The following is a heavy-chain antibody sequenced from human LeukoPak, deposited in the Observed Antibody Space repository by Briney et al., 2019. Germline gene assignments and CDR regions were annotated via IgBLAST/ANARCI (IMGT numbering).Heavy chain of an antibody. CDR1: GFTFSSYA. CDR2: ISGSGGST. V-gene: IGHV3-23*01. CDR3: AKVAVATITTVTTPLYYYYGMDV. J-gene: IGHJ6*02. D-gene: IGHD5-12*01. Sequence: PGGSLRLSCAASGFTFSSYAMSWVRQAPGKGLEWVSAISGSGGSTYYADSVKGRFTISRDNSKNTLYLQMNSLRAEDTAVYHCAKVAVATITTVTTPLYYYYGMDVWGQGTTVTVSS.